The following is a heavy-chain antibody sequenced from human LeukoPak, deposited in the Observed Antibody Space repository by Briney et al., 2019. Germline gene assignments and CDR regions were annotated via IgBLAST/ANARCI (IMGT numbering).Heavy chain of an antibody. CDR1: GFTVSNNY. Sequence: GGSLRLSWAASGFTVSNNYMSWVRQAPGKGLEWVSVIYSGDITYYADSVKGRFTISRDNSKNTLYLQMNSLRAEDTAVYYCAKDYGMDVWGQGTTVTVSS. J-gene: IGHJ6*02. CDR3: AKDYGMDV. CDR2: IYSGDIT. V-gene: IGHV3-53*01.